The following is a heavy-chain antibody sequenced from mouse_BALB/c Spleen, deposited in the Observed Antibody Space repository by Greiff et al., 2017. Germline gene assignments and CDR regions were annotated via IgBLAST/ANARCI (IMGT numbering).Heavy chain of an antibody. J-gene: IGHJ4*01. CDR2: ISSGSSTI. CDR1: GFTFSSFG. Sequence: EVHLVESGGGLVQPGGSRKLSCAASGFTFSSFGMHWVRQAPEKGLEWVAYISSGSSTIYYADTVKGRFTISRDNPKNTLFLQMTSLRSEDTAMYYCARSGDGYFLYYAMDYWGQGTSVTVSS. CDR3: ARSGDGYFLYYAMDY. D-gene: IGHD2-3*01. V-gene: IGHV5-17*02.